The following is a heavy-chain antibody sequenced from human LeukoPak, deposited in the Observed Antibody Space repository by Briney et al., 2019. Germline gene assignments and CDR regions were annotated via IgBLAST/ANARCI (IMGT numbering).Heavy chain of an antibody. V-gene: IGHV3-23*01. Sequence: GGSLRLSCAASGFTFSTYSMNWVRQAPGKGLEWVSTICGSAGSTYYADSVKGRFTISRDNSKNTLYLQMNSLSAEDTAVYYCAKGAATSCYSRVDYWGQGTLVTVSS. J-gene: IGHJ4*02. D-gene: IGHD2-2*02. CDR1: GFTFSTYS. CDR2: ICGSAGST. CDR3: AKGAATSCYSRVDY.